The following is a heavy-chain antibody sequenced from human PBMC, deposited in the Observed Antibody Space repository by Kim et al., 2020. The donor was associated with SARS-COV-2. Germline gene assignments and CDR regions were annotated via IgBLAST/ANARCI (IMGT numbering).Heavy chain of an antibody. V-gene: IGHV3-23*01. CDR3: AKQWAPRNNWFDP. J-gene: IGHJ5*01. Sequence: FYEHSVKGRLTNSRDNSENTLYLQMNNLNAQDTAMYYCAKQWAPRNNWFDPWGQGTLVTVSS. D-gene: IGHD6-6*01.